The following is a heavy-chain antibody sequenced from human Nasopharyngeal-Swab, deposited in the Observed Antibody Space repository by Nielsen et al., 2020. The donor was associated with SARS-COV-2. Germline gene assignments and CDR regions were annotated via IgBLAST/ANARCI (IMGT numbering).Heavy chain of an antibody. J-gene: IGHJ4*02. Sequence: GESLKISCAASGFTFSSYGMHWVRQAPGKGLEWVAVISYDGSNKYYADSVKGRFTISRDNSKNTLYLQMNSLRAEDTAVYYCARGLPYYDFWSGEVGDYYFDYWGQGTLVTFSS. CDR3: ARGLPYYDFWSGEVGDYYFDY. V-gene: IGHV3-30*03. CDR2: ISYDGSNK. CDR1: GFTFSSYG. D-gene: IGHD3-3*01.